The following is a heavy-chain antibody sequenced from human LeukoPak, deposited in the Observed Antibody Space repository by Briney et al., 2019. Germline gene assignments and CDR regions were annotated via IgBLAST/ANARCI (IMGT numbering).Heavy chain of an antibody. Sequence: SETLSLTCAVYGGSFSGYYWSWIRQPPGKGLEWIGEINHSGSTNYNPSLKSRVTISVDTSKNQFSLKLSSVTAADTAVYYCARDPITGTLWGQGTLVTVSS. CDR1: GGSFSGYY. D-gene: IGHD1-20*01. CDR2: INHSGST. J-gene: IGHJ4*02. V-gene: IGHV4-34*01. CDR3: ARDPITGTL.